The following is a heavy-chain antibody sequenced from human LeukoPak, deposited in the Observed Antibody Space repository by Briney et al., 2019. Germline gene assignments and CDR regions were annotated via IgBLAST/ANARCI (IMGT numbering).Heavy chain of an antibody. CDR1: GFTFSSYA. J-gene: IGHJ4*02. D-gene: IGHD3-22*01. CDR2: ITDSGGST. CDR3: AKGSSGSRPYYFDY. V-gene: IGHV3-23*01. Sequence: GGSLRLSCAASGFTFSSYAMSWVRQAPGEGLEWVSAITDSGGSTYYSDSVKGRFTISRDNSKNTLYLQMNTLRAEDTAIYYCAKGSSGSRPYYFDYWGQGTLVTVSS.